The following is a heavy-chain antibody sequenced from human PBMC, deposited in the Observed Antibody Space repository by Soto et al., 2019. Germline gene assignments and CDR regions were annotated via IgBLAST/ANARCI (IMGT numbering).Heavy chain of an antibody. D-gene: IGHD3-22*01. V-gene: IGHV1-69*13. CDR2: IIPIFGTA. Sequence: ASVKVSCKASGGTFSSYAISWVRQAPGQGLEWMGGIIPIFGTANYAQKFQGRVTITADESTSTAYMELSSLRSEDTAVYYCVSVYYYDSSGLSQFDYWGQGTLGTGS. CDR3: VSVYYYDSSGLSQFDY. J-gene: IGHJ4*02. CDR1: GGTFSSYA.